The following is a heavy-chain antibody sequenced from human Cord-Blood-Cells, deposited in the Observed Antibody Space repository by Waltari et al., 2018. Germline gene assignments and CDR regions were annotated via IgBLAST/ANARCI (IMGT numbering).Heavy chain of an antibody. CDR3: ASEYYDSSGYYNWFDP. D-gene: IGHD3-22*01. V-gene: IGHV4-34*01. Sequence: QVQLQQWGAGLLKPSETLSLTCAVYGGSFSGSSWSWIRQPPGKGLEWVGEINHIGSTNYNPSLKRRVTISVDTSNNQFSLKLSSVTAADTAVYYCASEYYDSSGYYNWFDPWGQGTLVTVSS. J-gene: IGHJ5*02. CDR1: GGSFSGSS. CDR2: INHIGST.